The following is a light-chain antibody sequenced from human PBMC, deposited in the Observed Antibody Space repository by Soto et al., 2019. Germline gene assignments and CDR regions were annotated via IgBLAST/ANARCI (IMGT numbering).Light chain of an antibody. J-gene: IGLJ1*01. V-gene: IGLV2-14*03. CDR1: STDIGAYKF. Sequence: QSVLTQLASVSASPGQSITISCTGTSTDIGAYKFVSWYQQHPGKAPKPMIYDVTSRPSGVSNRFSGSKSGNTSSLIFSGLQSEDEADYYCFSYTSFDTYVFGTGTKVTVL. CDR3: FSYTSFDTYV. CDR2: DVT.